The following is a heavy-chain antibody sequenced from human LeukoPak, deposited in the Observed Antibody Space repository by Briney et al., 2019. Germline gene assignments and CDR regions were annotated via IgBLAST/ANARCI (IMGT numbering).Heavy chain of an antibody. CDR3: AKSGGYGLIDY. CDR1: GASISGSGYY. D-gene: IGHD1-26*01. Sequence: SETLSLTCAVSGASISGSGYYLGWIRQPPGKGLEWIGNVYYTGSTYYNASLQSRVTISIDTSKNQFSLRLNSVTAADTAMYYCAKSGGYGLIDYWGQGTLVTVSS. CDR2: VYYTGST. V-gene: IGHV4-39*01. J-gene: IGHJ4*02.